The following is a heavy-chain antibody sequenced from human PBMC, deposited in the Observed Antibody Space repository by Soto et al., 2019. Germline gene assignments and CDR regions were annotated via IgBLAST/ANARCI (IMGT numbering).Heavy chain of an antibody. V-gene: IGHV3-23*01. CDR1: GFTFSSYA. J-gene: IGHJ3*02. D-gene: IGHD3-3*01. CDR3: AKMGQKAVWSGSQKLFDI. CDR2: ISGSGGST. Sequence: GGSLRLSCAASGFTFSSYAMSWVRQAPGKGLEWVSAISGSGGSTYYADSVKGRFTISRDNSKNTLYLQMNSLRAEDTAVYYCAKMGQKAVWSGSQKLFDIWGQGTMVTVSS.